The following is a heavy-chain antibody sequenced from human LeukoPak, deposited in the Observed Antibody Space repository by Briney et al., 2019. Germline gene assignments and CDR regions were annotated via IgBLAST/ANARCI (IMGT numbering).Heavy chain of an antibody. CDR3: ARGSLVWFF. CDR2: ISSSGSTI. D-gene: IGHD3/OR15-3a*01. Sequence: QSGGSLRLSCAASEFTFSSYAMNWVRQAPGKGLEWVSYISSSGSTIYYADSVKGRFTISRDNAKNSLYLQMNSLRAEDTAVYYCARGSLVWFFWGQGTLVTVSS. J-gene: IGHJ4*02. V-gene: IGHV3-48*03. CDR1: EFTFSSYA.